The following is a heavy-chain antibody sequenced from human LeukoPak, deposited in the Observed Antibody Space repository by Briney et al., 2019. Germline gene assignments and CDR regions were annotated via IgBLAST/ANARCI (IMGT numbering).Heavy chain of an antibody. CDR2: ISSNGGST. V-gene: IGHV3-64*01. Sequence: GGSLRLSCEGSGFTFSSYAMSWVHQAPGNGLEYLSAISSNGGSTYYANSVKGRCTISRDNLKNVLYLQMNSLKVEDTALYYCARGLFLSGYLDAFDIWGQGTVVTVSS. J-gene: IGHJ3*02. D-gene: IGHD3-22*01. CDR3: ARGLFLSGYLDAFDI. CDR1: GFTFSSYA.